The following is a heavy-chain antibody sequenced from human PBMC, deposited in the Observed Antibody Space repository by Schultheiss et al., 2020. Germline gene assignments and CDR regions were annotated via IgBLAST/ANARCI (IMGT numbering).Heavy chain of an antibody. CDR1: GFTFSSYS. CDR2: ISSSSSTI. V-gene: IGHV3-48*01. CDR3: ARSLVVPAAMLYYYYYYGMDV. D-gene: IGHD2-2*01. J-gene: IGHJ6*02. Sequence: GESLKISCAASGFTFSSYSMNWVRQAPGKGLEWVSYISSSSSTIYYADSVKGRFTISRDNAKNSLYLQMNSLRAEDTAVYYCARSLVVPAAMLYYYYYYGMDVWGQGTTVTVS.